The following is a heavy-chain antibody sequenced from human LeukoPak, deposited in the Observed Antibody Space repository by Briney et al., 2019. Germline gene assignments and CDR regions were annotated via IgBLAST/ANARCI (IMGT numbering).Heavy chain of an antibody. D-gene: IGHD3-22*01. CDR1: EFSVGSNY. CDR2: IYSGGST. V-gene: IGHV3-66*01. Sequence: PGGSLRLSCAASEFSVGSNYMTWVRQAPGKGLEWVSLIYSGGSTYYADSVKGRFTISGDNSKNTLYLQMNSLRAEDTAVYYCAGRYDSSGYPLHWGRGTLVTVSS. CDR3: AGRYDSSGYPLH. J-gene: IGHJ4*02.